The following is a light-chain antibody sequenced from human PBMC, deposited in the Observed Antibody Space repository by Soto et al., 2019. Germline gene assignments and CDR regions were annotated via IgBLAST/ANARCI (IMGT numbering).Light chain of an antibody. V-gene: IGKV3-11*01. Sequence: EIVLTQSPATLSLSPGERASLSCRASQSVSAYLVWNQQQPGQAPRRLIYDASNRATGIPARFSSSGGGTDYTLTISSREPEDVAVYNCQYRSNWSPGTFGQGTRLEI. J-gene: IGKJ5*01. CDR3: QYRSNWSPGT. CDR2: DAS. CDR1: QSVSAY.